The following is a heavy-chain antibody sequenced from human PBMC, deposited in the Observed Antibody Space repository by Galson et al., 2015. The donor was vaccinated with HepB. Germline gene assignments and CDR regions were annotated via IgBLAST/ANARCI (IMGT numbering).Heavy chain of an antibody. Sequence: SLRLSCAASGFTFSSYSMNWVRQAPGKGLEWVSYISSSSSTIYYADSVKGRFTISRDNAKNSLYRQMNSLRAEDTAVYYCARADMDGPWGQGTLVTVSS. CDR3: ARADMDGP. CDR1: GFTFSSYS. CDR2: ISSSSSTI. V-gene: IGHV3-48*01. D-gene: IGHD2-15*01. J-gene: IGHJ5*02.